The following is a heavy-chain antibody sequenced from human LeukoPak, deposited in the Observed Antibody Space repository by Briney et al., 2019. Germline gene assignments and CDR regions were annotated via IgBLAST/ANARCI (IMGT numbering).Heavy chain of an antibody. D-gene: IGHD6-19*01. Sequence: ASVRVSCKASGYTFTSYGISWVRQAPGQGLEGMGWISAYNGNTNYAQKLQGRVTMTTDTSKSTAYMELRSLSSDDTAVYYCARVGYSSGHLRSALDPWGQGTLVTGPS. J-gene: IGHJ5*02. CDR3: ARVGYSSGHLRSALDP. V-gene: IGHV1-18*01. CDR2: ISAYNGNT. CDR1: GYTFTSYG.